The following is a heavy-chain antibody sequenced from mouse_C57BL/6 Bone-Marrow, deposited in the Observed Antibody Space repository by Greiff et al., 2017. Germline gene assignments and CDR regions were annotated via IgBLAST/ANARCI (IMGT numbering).Heavy chain of an antibody. V-gene: IGHV1-7*01. CDR1: GYTFTSYW. CDR3: ARRLYYGYYDAMDY. J-gene: IGHJ4*01. Sequence: VQLQQPGAELAKPGASVKLSCKASGYTFTSYWMHWVKQRPGQGLGWIGYINPSSGYTKYNQKFKDKATLTADKSSSTASMQLDSLTYEDSAVYYCARRLYYGYYDAMDYWGQGTSVTVSS. D-gene: IGHD2-1*01. CDR2: INPSSGYT.